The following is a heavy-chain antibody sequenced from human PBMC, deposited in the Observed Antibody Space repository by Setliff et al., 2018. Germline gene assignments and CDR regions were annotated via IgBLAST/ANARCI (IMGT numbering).Heavy chain of an antibody. Sequence: ASVKVSCKASGYTFTNYGISWVRQAPGQGLEWMGWINPNSGGANYAQKFQGRVTITADEVARTAYMELSTLRSEDTAVYYCARDTRDKYDSSGYYLSLDSWGQGSLVTVSS. D-gene: IGHD3-22*01. CDR1: GYTFTNYG. V-gene: IGHV1-18*01. J-gene: IGHJ4*02. CDR3: ARDTRDKYDSSGYYLSLDS. CDR2: INPNSGGA.